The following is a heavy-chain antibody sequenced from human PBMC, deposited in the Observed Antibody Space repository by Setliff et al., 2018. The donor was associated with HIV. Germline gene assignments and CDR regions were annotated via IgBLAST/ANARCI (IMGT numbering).Heavy chain of an antibody. V-gene: IGHV3-66*04. CDR1: GFSVSNKY. CDR2: IYSDDYT. D-gene: IGHD2-2*01. Sequence: GGSLRLSCAVSGFSVSNKYMTWVRQAPGKGLEWVSIIYSDDYTYYADSIKGRFTISRDSSKNTLYLQMTSLRAEDTAVYYCARRAYCSSTTCYAVDVWGPGTMVTVSS. J-gene: IGHJ3*01. CDR3: ARRAYCSSTTCYAVDV.